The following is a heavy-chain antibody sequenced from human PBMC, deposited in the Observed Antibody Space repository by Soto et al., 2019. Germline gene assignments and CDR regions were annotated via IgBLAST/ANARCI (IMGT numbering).Heavy chain of an antibody. D-gene: IGHD1-26*01. J-gene: IGHJ2*01. Sequence: LRLSCAASGFAFSSYWMSWVRQAPGKGLEWVANIKQDGSEKYYVDSVKGRFTISRDNAKNSLYLQMNSLRAEDTAVYYCARDIGRYPNYWYFDLWGRGTLVTVSS. CDR3: ARDIGRYPNYWYFDL. CDR1: GFAFSSYW. V-gene: IGHV3-7*01. CDR2: IKQDGSEK.